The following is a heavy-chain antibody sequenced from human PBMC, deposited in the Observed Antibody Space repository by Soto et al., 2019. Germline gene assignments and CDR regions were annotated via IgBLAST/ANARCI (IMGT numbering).Heavy chain of an antibody. CDR1: GGSISSGGYY. CDR2: IYYSGST. J-gene: IGHJ3*02. Sequence: SETLSLTCTVSGGSISSGGYYWSWIRQHPGKGLEWIGYIYYSGSTYYNPSLKSRVTISVDTSKNQFSLKLSSVTAADTAMYYCARDMGDDGAFDIWGQGTMVTVSS. V-gene: IGHV4-31*03. D-gene: IGHD2-21*02. CDR3: ARDMGDDGAFDI.